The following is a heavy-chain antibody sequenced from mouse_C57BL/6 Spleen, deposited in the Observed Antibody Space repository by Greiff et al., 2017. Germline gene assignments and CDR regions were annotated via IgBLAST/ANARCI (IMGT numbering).Heavy chain of an antibody. D-gene: IGHD1-1*01. CDR1: GYSITSGYD. CDR2: ISYSGST. J-gene: IGHJ1*03. Sequence: VQLQQSGPGMVKPSQSLSLTCTVTGYSITSGYDWHWIRHFPGNKLEWMGYISYSGSTNYNPSLKSRISITHDTSKNHFFLKLNSVTTEDTATYYCARDYYGSSWYFDVWGTGTTVTVSS. V-gene: IGHV3-1*01. CDR3: ARDYYGSSWYFDV.